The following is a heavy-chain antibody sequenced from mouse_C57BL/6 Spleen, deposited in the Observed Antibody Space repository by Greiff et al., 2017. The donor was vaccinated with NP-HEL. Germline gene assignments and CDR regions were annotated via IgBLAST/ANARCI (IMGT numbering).Heavy chain of an antibody. J-gene: IGHJ2*01. CDR2: IHPNSGST. D-gene: IGHD2-4*01. CDR3: ARSYYDYLFDY. Sequence: QVQLQQPGAELVKPGASVKLSCKASGYTFTSYWMHWVKQRPGQGLEWIGMIHPNSGSTNYNEKFKSKATLTVDKSSSTAYMQLSSLTSEDSAVYYCARSYYDYLFDYWGQGTTLTVSS. V-gene: IGHV1-64*01. CDR1: GYTFTSYW.